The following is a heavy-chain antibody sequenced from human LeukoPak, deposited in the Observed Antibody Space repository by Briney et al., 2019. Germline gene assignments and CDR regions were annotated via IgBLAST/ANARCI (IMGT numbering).Heavy chain of an antibody. V-gene: IGHV6-1*01. D-gene: IGHD2-8*01. CDR1: GDSVFSNSAT. CDR2: TYYRSKWSN. CDR3: ARALGVVFDY. Sequence: SQTLSLTCAFSGDSVFSNSATWNWIRQSPSSGLEWLGRTYYRSKWSNDYAVSVKSRLTINPDTSKNHFSLQLNFVTPEDTAVYFCARALGVVFDYWGQGTLVTVSS. J-gene: IGHJ4*02.